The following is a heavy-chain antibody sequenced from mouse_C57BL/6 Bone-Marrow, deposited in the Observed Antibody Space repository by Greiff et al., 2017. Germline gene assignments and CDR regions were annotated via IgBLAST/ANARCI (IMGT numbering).Heavy chain of an antibody. D-gene: IGHD2-2*01. CDR1: GFNFNDYD. CDR3: ARGVGYGGIDY. Sequence: VLLLQSGAEFVKPGASVKFSCTASGFNFNDYDMSWVQQTTEQGLEWIGRIDPEDGDTKYAPKFQGKVTITTGISSNTSYLQLSSMTSEDTAVYYSARGVGYGGIDYWGQGTTLTVSS. CDR2: IDPEDGDT. J-gene: IGHJ2*01. V-gene: IGHV14-2*01.